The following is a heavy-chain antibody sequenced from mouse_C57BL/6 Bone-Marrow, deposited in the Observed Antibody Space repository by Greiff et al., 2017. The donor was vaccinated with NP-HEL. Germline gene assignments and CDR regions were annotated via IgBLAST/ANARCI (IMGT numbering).Heavy chain of an antibody. CDR3: ARYYGSSYRAWFAY. CDR1: GYTFTSYG. Sequence: QVQLQQSGAELARPGASVKLSCKASGYTFTSYGISWVKQRTGQGLEWIGEIYPRSGNTYYNEKFKGKATLTADTSSSTAYMELRSLTSEDSAVYFGARYYGSSYRAWFAYWGQGTLVTVSA. J-gene: IGHJ3*01. CDR2: IYPRSGNT. D-gene: IGHD1-1*01. V-gene: IGHV1-81*01.